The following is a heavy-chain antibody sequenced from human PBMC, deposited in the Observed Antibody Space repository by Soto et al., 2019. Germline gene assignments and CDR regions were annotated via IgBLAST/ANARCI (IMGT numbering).Heavy chain of an antibody. Sequence: QVQLLESGGGVVQPGNSVRISCAASGFTFSSYAMHWVRQAPGKGLEWVSIISSDGNNKYYGDSVKGRFIISRDNSKNTLYLQMNSLRVEDTAVYYCARDRIGTSDYWGQGTLVAVSS. J-gene: IGHJ4*02. V-gene: IGHV3-30-3*01. D-gene: IGHD1-1*01. CDR2: ISSDGNNK. CDR3: ARDRIGTSDY. CDR1: GFTFSSYA.